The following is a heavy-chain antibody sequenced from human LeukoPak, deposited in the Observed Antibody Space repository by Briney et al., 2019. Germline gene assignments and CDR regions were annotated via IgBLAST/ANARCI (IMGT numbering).Heavy chain of an antibody. J-gene: IGHJ4*02. D-gene: IGHD6-19*01. Sequence: GGSLRLSCAASGFTFSSYSMNWVRQAPGKGLEWISSISSSSSYIYYADSVKGRFTISRDNAKNSLHLQMNSLRAEDTAVYYCARDSLAVAGLPDYWGQGTLVTVSS. V-gene: IGHV3-21*01. CDR2: ISSSSSYI. CDR3: ARDSLAVAGLPDY. CDR1: GFTFSSYS.